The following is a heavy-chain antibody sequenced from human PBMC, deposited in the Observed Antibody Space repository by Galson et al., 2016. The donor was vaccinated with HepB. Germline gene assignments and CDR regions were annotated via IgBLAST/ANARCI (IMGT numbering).Heavy chain of an antibody. Sequence: SLRLSCAASGFTFSSCAMSWVRLAPGKGLEWVSGISGSGSRTYYAESVRGRFAISRDNSRNTLYLQMSSLRAEDTAVYYCMTEYPQEALTWGQGTLVTVSS. CDR2: ISGSGSRT. D-gene: IGHD2-21*02. J-gene: IGHJ4*02. V-gene: IGHV3-23*01. CDR3: MTEYPQEALT. CDR1: GFTFSSCA.